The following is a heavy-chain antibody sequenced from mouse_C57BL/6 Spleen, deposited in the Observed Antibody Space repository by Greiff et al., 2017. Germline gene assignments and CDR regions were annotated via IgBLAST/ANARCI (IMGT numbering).Heavy chain of an antibody. V-gene: IGHV1-64*01. J-gene: IGHJ2*01. D-gene: IGHD2-3*01. CDR1: GYTFTSYW. Sequence: QVQLQQPGAELVKPGASVKLSCKASGYTFTSYWMHWVKQRPGQGLEWIGMIHPNSGSTNYNEKFKSKATLTVDKSSSTAYMQLSSLTSEDSAVYYCARCPSWGYFFDYWGQGTTLTVSS. CDR2: IHPNSGST. CDR3: ARCPSWGYFFDY.